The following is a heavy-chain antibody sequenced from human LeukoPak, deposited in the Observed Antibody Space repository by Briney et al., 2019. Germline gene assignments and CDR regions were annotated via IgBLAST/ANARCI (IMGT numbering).Heavy chain of an antibody. CDR2: ISGGGERT. CDR1: GIVFSRTA. CDR3: GKDGGQYSSGPEFDP. D-gene: IGHD6-19*01. Sequence: GGSLRLSCAASGIVFSRTAMNWARQSPGRGLEWLSAISGGGERTFYADSGKGRFTISRDNSKNMVYLQMNSLRADDTAIYYCGKDGGQYSSGPEFDPRGQGALVTVSS. V-gene: IGHV3-23*01. J-gene: IGHJ5*02.